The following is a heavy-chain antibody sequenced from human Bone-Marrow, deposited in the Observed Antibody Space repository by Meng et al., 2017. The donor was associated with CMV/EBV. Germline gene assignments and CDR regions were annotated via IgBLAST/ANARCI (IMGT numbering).Heavy chain of an antibody. J-gene: IGHJ6*02. D-gene: IGHD6-6*01. CDR1: GFTFSSYA. CDR2: IYSGGSST. V-gene: IGHV3-23*03. CDR3: AKEAGSAFSYYGMEF. Sequence: GESLKISCAASGFTFSSYAMSWVRQAPGKGLEWVSVIYSGGSSTYYADSVKGRFTISRDNAKNSLYPHMNSLRAEDTALYYCAKEAGSAFSYYGMEFWGQGTTVTVSS.